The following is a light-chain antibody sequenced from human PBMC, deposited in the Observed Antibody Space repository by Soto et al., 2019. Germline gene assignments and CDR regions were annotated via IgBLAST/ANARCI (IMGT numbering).Light chain of an antibody. J-gene: IGLJ3*02. Sequence: QSALTQPASVSGSPGQSITISCIGTSNDVGAFNYVSWYQQHPGKAPKLIIYEVSNRPSGVSNRFSGSKSGNTASLTISGLQAEDEADYYCNSYASSSARVFGGGTKVTVL. CDR3: NSYASSSARV. V-gene: IGLV2-14*01. CDR2: EVS. CDR1: SNDVGAFNY.